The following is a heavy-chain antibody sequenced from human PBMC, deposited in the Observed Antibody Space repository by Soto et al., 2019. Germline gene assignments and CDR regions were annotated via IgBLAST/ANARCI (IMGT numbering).Heavy chain of an antibody. Sequence: QVQLVQSGAEVKKPGASVRVSCKASGYTFTSYYIHWVRQPPGQGLERMAIVNPTGGSTNYAQKFQGRITVTFDTSTSTVFMELNSLRDEDTAVYYCARHLAAGDSWGQGTLVTVSS. CDR3: ARHLAAGDS. J-gene: IGHJ4*02. CDR1: GYTFTSYY. CDR2: VNPTGGST. V-gene: IGHV1-46*03. D-gene: IGHD6-25*01.